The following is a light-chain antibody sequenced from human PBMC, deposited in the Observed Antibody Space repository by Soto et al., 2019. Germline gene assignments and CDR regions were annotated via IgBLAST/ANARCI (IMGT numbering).Light chain of an antibody. CDR3: QSYDSSLSSSV. Sequence: QSVLTQPPSVSGAPGQMVSISCTGTSSNIGAGYDVHWYQHLPGTAPKLLIFGDINRPSGVPDRFSGSKSGTSASLAITGLQAEDEADYYCQSYDSSLSSSVFGGGTQLTVL. CDR2: GDI. J-gene: IGLJ2*01. CDR1: SSNIGAGYD. V-gene: IGLV1-40*01.